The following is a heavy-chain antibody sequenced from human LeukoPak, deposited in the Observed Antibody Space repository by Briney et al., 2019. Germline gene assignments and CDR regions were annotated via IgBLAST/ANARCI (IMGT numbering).Heavy chain of an antibody. CDR1: GGSISSGGYY. Sequence: SQTLSLTCTVSGGSISSGGYYWSWIRQPPGKGLEWIGYIYHSGSTYYNPSLKSRVTISVDRSKNQFSLKLSSVTAADTAVYYCARSSREWGGAFDIWGQGTMVTVSS. J-gene: IGHJ3*02. D-gene: IGHD1-26*01. CDR2: IYHSGST. CDR3: ARSSREWGGAFDI. V-gene: IGHV4-30-2*01.